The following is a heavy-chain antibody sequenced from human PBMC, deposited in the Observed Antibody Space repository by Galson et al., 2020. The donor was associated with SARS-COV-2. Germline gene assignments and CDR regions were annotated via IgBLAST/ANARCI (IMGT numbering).Heavy chain of an antibody. CDR3: ARLTSDTTFATYDHSFDI. J-gene: IGHJ3*02. CDR1: GYTFAGYW. V-gene: IGHV5-51*01. Sequence: KVSCQGVGYTFAGYWIGWVRQMPGKGLACMGIIYPCDSDTTYSPSFQGQVTISADKSTAYLHWSSLKASDTAMYYCARLTSDTTFATYDHSFDIWGQGTMVTVSS. D-gene: IGHD3-22*01. CDR2: IYPCDSDT.